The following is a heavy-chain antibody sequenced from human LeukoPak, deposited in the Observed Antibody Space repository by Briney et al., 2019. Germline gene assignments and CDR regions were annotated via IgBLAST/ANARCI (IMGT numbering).Heavy chain of an antibody. V-gene: IGHV3-21*01. CDR2: ISSSSSYI. CDR3: ARVATRDYYDSSGYLDY. Sequence: PGGSLRLSCAASGFTFSNYAMSWVRQAPGKGLEWVSSISSSSSYIYYADSVKGRFTISRDNAKNSLYLQMNSLRAEDTAVYYCARVATRDYYDSSGYLDYWGQGTLVTVSS. CDR1: GFTFSNYA. D-gene: IGHD3-22*01. J-gene: IGHJ4*02.